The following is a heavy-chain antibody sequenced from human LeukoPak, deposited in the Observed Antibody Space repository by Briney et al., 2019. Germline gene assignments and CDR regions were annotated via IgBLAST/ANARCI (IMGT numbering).Heavy chain of an antibody. V-gene: IGHV3-30*18. CDR3: AKKAPVGTYYYDSSGYYALGY. CDR2: ISYDGSNR. D-gene: IGHD3-22*01. Sequence: PGRSLRLSCVASGFTFSSYGMHWVRQAPGKGLEWEAFISYDGSNRYYVDSVKGRFTISRDNSKNTLYLQMNSLRAEDTAVYYCAKKAPVGTYYYDSSGYYALGYWGQGTLVTVSS. CDR1: GFTFSSYG. J-gene: IGHJ4*02.